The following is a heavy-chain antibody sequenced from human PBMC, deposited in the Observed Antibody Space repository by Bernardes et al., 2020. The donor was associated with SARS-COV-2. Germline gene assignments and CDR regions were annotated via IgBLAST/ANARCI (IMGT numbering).Heavy chain of an antibody. CDR2: ISYDGSNK. CDR1: GFTFSSYG. V-gene: IGHV3-30*18. CDR3: AKDQSSGFGENWFDP. J-gene: IGHJ5*02. Sequence: GGSLRLSCAASGFTFSSYGMHWVRQAPGKGLEWVAVISYDGSNKYYADSVKGRFTISRDNSKNTLYLQMNSLRAEDTAVYYCAKDQSSGFGENWFDPWGQGTLVTVSS. D-gene: IGHD3-10*01.